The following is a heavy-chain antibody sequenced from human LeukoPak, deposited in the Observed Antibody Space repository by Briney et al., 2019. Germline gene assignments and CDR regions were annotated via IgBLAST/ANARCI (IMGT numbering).Heavy chain of an antibody. Sequence: SETLSLTRAVYGGSLSGYYWSWIRQPPGKGLEWIGEINHSGSTNYNPSLKSRVTISVDTSKNQFSLKLSSVTAADTAVYYCARGSSSSGYFDYWGQGTLVTVSS. J-gene: IGHJ4*02. CDR3: ARGSSSSGYFDY. CDR1: GGSLSGYY. D-gene: IGHD6-6*01. V-gene: IGHV4-34*01. CDR2: INHSGST.